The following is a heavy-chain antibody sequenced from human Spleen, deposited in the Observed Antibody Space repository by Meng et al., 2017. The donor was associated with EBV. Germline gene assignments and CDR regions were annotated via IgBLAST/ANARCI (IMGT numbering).Heavy chain of an antibody. V-gene: IGHV1-3*04. Sequence: QVQLLQSGAEVKKPGASVNVSCKASGYTFRGDAMHWLRQAPGQRPEWIGWINTANGNTKYSQKFQGRVSITRDRSATTTNMELSSLTSEDTAAYYCATGGRPLWSHWGQGTLVTVSS. D-gene: IGHD2-8*02. CDR3: ATGGRPLWSH. J-gene: IGHJ4*02. CDR2: INTANGNT. CDR1: GYTFRGDA.